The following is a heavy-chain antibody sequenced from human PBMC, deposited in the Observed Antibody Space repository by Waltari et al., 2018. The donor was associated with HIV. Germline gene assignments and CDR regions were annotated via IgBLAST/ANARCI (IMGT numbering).Heavy chain of an antibody. J-gene: IGHJ4*02. Sequence: QVTLKESGPVLVIPTETLTLPCTVSGFSLSTARMGVSWIRQPPGKALEWLAHIFSNDEKSYSTSLRSRLTISKDTSKSQVVLTMTNMDPVDTSTYYCARIRDGIRVYGSGYYFDYWGQGTLVTVSS. D-gene: IGHD3-10*01. V-gene: IGHV2-26*01. CDR2: IFSNDEK. CDR1: GFSLSTARMG. CDR3: ARIRDGIRVYGSGYYFDY.